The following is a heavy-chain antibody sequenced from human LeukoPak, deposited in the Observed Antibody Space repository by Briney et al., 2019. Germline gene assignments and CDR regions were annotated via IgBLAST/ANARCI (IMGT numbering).Heavy chain of an antibody. CDR2: INAYNGNT. CDR3: ARGHSFRRGYSGLSGSYYYYMDV. D-gene: IGHD5-12*01. CDR1: GYTFTSYC. V-gene: IGHV1-18*01. J-gene: IGHJ6*03. Sequence: ASVKVSCKASGYTFTSYCISWVRQAPGQGLGGVGWINAYNGNTNYAQKFQGRVTMTKNTTISTAYMELSSLRSEDTAVYYCARGHSFRRGYSGLSGSYYYYMDVWGKGTTVTVSS.